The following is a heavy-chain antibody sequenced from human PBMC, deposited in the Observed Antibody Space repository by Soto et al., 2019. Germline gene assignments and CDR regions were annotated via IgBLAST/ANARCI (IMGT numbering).Heavy chain of an antibody. D-gene: IGHD6-6*01. CDR1: GGSFSGYY. J-gene: IGHJ6*02. Sequence: PSETLSLTCAVYGGSFSGYYWSWIRQPPGKGLEWIGEINHSGSTNYNPSLKSRVTISVDTSKNQFSLKLSSVTAADTAVYYCVRLAASVFGFSLNYGRDVWGQGTTVTVSS. CDR2: INHSGST. V-gene: IGHV4-34*01. CDR3: VRLAASVFGFSLNYGRDV.